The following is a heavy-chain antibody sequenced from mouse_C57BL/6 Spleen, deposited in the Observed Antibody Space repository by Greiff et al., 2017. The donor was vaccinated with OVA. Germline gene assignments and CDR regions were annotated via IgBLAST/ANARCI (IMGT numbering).Heavy chain of an antibody. Sequence: QVQLQQPGTELVKPGASVKLSCKASGYTFTSYWMHWVKQRPGQGLEWIGNINPSNGGTNYNEKFKSKATLTVDKSSSTAYMQLSSLTSEDSAVYYGARGGNYDGYAMDYWGQGTSVTVSS. CDR3: ARGGNYDGYAMDY. J-gene: IGHJ4*01. CDR2: INPSNGGT. V-gene: IGHV1-53*01. D-gene: IGHD2-1*01. CDR1: GYTFTSYW.